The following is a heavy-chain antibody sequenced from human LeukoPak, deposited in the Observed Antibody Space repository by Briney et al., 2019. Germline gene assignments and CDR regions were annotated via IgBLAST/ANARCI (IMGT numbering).Heavy chain of an antibody. D-gene: IGHD1-26*01. Sequence: SETLSLTCAVYGGSFSGYYWSWIRQPPGKGLEWIGEIHHSGSTNYNPSLKSRVTISVDTSKNQFSLKLRSVTAADTAVYYCARGLLVGNTGYYFDYWGQGTLVTVSS. CDR1: GGSFSGYY. J-gene: IGHJ4*02. CDR2: IHHSGST. CDR3: ARGLLVGNTGYYFDY. V-gene: IGHV4-34*01.